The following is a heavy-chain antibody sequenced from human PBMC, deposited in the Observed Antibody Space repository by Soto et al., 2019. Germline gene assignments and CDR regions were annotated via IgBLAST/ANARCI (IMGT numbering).Heavy chain of an antibody. Sequence: SETLSLTCTVSGGSISSYYWSWIRQPPGKGPEWIGYIAHTGTTYSNPSLKSRVNISVEFSKNHFSLILRSVTAADTAVYYCARTWDNWFDPWGQGTLVTVSS. J-gene: IGHJ5*02. CDR2: IAHTGTT. CDR1: GGSISSYY. D-gene: IGHD3-16*01. CDR3: ARTWDNWFDP. V-gene: IGHV4-59*01.